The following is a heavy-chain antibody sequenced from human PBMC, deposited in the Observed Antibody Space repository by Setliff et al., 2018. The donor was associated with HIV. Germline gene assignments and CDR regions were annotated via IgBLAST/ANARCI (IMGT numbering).Heavy chain of an antibody. CDR2: IYTSGST. CDR1: GGSISSNNYY. CDR3: ARDGPDYGDYTDAFDI. V-gene: IGHV4-61*05. J-gene: IGHJ3*02. D-gene: IGHD4-17*01. Sequence: SETLSLTCTVSGGSISSNNYYWGWIRQPPGKGLEWIGYIYTSGSTNYNPSLKSRVTISVDTSKNHFSLKLSSVTAADTAVYYCARDGPDYGDYTDAFDIWGQGTMVTVSS.